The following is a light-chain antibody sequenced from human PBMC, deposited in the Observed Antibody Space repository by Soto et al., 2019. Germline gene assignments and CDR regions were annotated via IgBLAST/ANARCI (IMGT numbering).Light chain of an antibody. CDR2: NAA. J-gene: IGKJ3*01. CDR3: QQYNSYELT. V-gene: IGKV1-5*01. Sequence: DIQMTQSPSTLSASVGDRVTITCRASQTLSNWVAWSQQKPGKATTLLIYNAAKLESGVPSRFRGSGSGTEFTLTISSLQPDDFGTYYCQQYNSYELTFGPVTKVDIK. CDR1: QTLSNW.